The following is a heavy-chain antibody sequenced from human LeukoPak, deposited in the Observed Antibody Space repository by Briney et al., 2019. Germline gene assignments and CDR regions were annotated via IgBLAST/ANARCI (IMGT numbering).Heavy chain of an antibody. Sequence: SETLSLTCAVSGGSISTYNWSWVRQPPGKGLEWVGYISYIGSPNYNPSLKSRFTISLDPSKSQFSLKLSSLTAADTAVYYCARHLDYYGSGSYEYWGQGTLVTAPS. J-gene: IGHJ4*02. CDR1: GGSISTYN. CDR2: ISYIGSP. CDR3: ARHLDYYGSGSYEY. V-gene: IGHV4-59*08. D-gene: IGHD3-10*01.